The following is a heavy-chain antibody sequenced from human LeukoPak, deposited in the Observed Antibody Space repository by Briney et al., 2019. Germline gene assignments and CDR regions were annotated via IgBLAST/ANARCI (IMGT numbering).Heavy chain of an antibody. Sequence: SQTLSLACTVSGGSISSSSYYWGWIRQPPGKGLEWIGTVYYSGSPYFNPSLKSRVTISVDTSKNQFSLKLSSVTAADTAVYYCARQGYCGSGSYSFDYWGQGTLVTVSS. CDR2: VYYSGSP. V-gene: IGHV4-39*01. CDR3: ARQGYCGSGSYSFDY. J-gene: IGHJ4*02. CDR1: GGSISSSSYY. D-gene: IGHD3-10*01.